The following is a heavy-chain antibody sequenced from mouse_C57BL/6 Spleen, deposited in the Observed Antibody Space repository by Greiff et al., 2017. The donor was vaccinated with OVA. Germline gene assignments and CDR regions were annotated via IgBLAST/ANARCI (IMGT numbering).Heavy chain of an antibody. CDR2: IRSKSSNYAT. V-gene: IGHV10-3*01. CDR3: VRDGYYGSSYWYFDV. J-gene: IGHJ1*03. Sequence: EVQRVESGGGLVQPTGSLKLSCAASGFTFNTYAMHWVRQAPGKGLEWVARIRSKSSNYATYYADSVKDRFTISRDDSQSMLYLQMNNLKTEDTAMYYCVRDGYYGSSYWYFDVWGTGTTVTVSS. D-gene: IGHD1-1*01. CDR1: GFTFNTYA.